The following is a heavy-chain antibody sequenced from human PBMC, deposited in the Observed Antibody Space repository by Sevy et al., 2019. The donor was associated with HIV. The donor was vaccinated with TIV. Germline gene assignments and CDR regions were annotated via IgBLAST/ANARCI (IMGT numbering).Heavy chain of an antibody. CDR1: GFTFDDYA. V-gene: IGHV3-9*01. CDR2: ISWNSGSI. J-gene: IGHJ6*02. CDR3: AKSTYDFWSGLDYYGMDV. Sequence: SLRLSCAASGFTFDDYAMHWVRQAPGKGLEWVSGISWNSGSIGYADSVKGRFTISRDNAKNSLYLQMNSLRAEDTALYYCAKSTYDFWSGLDYYGMDVWGQGTTVTVSS. D-gene: IGHD3-3*01.